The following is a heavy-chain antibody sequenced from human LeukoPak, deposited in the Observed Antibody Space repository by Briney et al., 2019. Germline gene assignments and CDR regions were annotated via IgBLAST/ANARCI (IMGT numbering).Heavy chain of an antibody. V-gene: IGHV1-18*01. CDR2: FNPENGNT. J-gene: IGHJ4*02. CDR3: ARDTPGDY. CDR1: GYSFVGYG. Sequence: GASVKVSCKASGYSFVGYGITWVRQAPGQGLEWMGWFNPENGNTNYAQKVQGRVTMTADTSTSTSYMELRSLRSDDTAVYYCARDTPGDYWGQGTLVTVSS.